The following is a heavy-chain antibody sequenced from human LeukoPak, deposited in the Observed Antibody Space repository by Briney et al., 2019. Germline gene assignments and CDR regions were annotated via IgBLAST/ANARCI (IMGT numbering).Heavy chain of an antibody. V-gene: IGHV4-4*07. CDR3: ARDRDTYYDFWSGYLRYYYHMDV. CDR2: IYTSGST. D-gene: IGHD3-3*01. Sequence: SVTLSLTCTVSGGSISSYYWSWIRQPAGKGLEWIGRIYTSGSTNYNPSLKSRVTMSVDTSKNQFSLKLSSVTAADTAVYYCARDRDTYYDFWSGYLRYYYHMDVWGKGTTVTVSS. CDR1: GGSISSYY. J-gene: IGHJ6*03.